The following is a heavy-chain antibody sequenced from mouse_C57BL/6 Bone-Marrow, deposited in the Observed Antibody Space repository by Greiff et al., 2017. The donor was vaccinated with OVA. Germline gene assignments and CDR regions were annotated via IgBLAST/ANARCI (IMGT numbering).Heavy chain of an antibody. CDR1: GFTFSDFF. V-gene: IGHV5-12*01. CDR2: LSNGGGST. CDR3: ARFDAMDY. J-gene: IGHJ4*01. Sequence: EVLLVESGGGLVQPGGPLNLSCAASGFTFSDFFMYWIRQTPEKRLEWVAYLSNGGGSTYYPDTVQGRCTISRDNAKNTLYLQMSRLKSEDTAIYYCARFDAMDYWGQGTSVTVSS.